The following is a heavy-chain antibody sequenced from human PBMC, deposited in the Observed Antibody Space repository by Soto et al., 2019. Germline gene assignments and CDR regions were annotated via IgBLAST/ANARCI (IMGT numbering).Heavy chain of an antibody. CDR3: ARGQYYDLWSGYYCPSAFDI. CDR2: IYYSGST. D-gene: IGHD3-3*01. CDR1: GGSISSYS. V-gene: IGHV4-59*01. J-gene: IGHJ3*02. Sequence: QVQLQESGPGLVTPSATLSLPCTVSGGSISSYSWRWIRPPPGKGLAWIGYIYYSGSTNYNPSLKSRGTISVDTSKNQFALKLSAVTAADTAVYYCARGQYYDLWSGYYCPSAFDIWGQGTMVTVSS.